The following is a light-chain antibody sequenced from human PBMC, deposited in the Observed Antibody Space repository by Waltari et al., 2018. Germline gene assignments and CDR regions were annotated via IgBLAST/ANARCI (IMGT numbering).Light chain of an antibody. CDR2: DAS. V-gene: IGKV3-20*01. J-gene: IGKJ2*01. CDR3: QQYGDSPPYT. Sequence: EIVLTQSPGTLSLSPGERATLSCRASQSVSRNYLTWYQQKPGQAPRLLIYDASTRATGVPDRFCGSGSWTDFTLTISGLEPEDFAVYYCQQYGDSPPYTFGQGSRLEIK. CDR1: QSVSRNY.